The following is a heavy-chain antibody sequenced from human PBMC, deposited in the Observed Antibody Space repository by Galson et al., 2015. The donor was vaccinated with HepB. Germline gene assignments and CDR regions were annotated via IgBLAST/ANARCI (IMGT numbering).Heavy chain of an antibody. Sequence: SLRLSCAASGFDFSSYTMNWVRLAPGKGLEWVSSIRPTSGDIYYAESLTGRFTVSRDNAKNSLSLQMNSLRAADTALYYCARYNTTSSAFDYWGQGTLITVSS. D-gene: IGHD5-24*01. CDR1: GFDFSSYT. J-gene: IGHJ4*02. CDR2: IRPTSGDI. CDR3: ARYNTTSSAFDY. V-gene: IGHV3-21*01.